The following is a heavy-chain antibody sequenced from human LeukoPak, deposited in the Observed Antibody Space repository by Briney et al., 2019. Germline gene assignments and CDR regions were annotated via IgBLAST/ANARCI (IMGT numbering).Heavy chain of an antibody. Sequence: ASVKVSFKASGYSFTSYGITWVRQAPGQGLEWMGWISAYNGNTNYAQLLQGRVTTTTDTSTSTAYMELRSLRSDDTAVYYCARDCDRSGYYCYWGQGTLVTVSS. CDR3: ARDCDRSGYYCY. CDR2: ISAYNGNT. J-gene: IGHJ4*02. D-gene: IGHD3-22*01. CDR1: GYSFTSYG. V-gene: IGHV1-18*01.